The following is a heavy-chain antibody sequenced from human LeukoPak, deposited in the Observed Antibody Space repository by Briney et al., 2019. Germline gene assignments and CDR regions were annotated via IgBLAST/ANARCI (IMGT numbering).Heavy chain of an antibody. CDR1: GFTFSGYY. Sequence: GGSLRLSCAASGFTFSGYYMSWVRQAPGKGLEWVGFIRSKAYGGTTEYAASVKGRFTISRDDSKSIAYLQMSSLKTEDTAVYYCTRDPTYYDFWSGIPGRVYYYYYMDVWGKGTTVTVSS. CDR3: TRDPTYYDFWSGIPGRVYYYYYMDV. V-gene: IGHV3-49*04. J-gene: IGHJ6*03. D-gene: IGHD3-3*01. CDR2: IRSKAYGGTT.